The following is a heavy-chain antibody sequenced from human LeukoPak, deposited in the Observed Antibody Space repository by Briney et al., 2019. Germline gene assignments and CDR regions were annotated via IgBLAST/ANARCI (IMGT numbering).Heavy chain of an antibody. Sequence: PSETLSLTCTVSGGSISSYYWSWIRQPAGKGLEWIGRIYSSGSTNYNPSLKSRVTMSVDTSKNQFSLKLSSVTAADTAVHYCARGEEPYSSSSDYYYYYMDVWGKGTTVTVSS. D-gene: IGHD6-6*01. V-gene: IGHV4-4*07. CDR3: ARGEEPYSSSSDYYYYYMDV. J-gene: IGHJ6*03. CDR2: IYSSGST. CDR1: GGSISSYY.